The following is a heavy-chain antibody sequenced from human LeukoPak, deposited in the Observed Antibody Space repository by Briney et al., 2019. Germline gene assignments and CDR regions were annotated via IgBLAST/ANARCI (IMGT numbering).Heavy chain of an antibody. CDR2: IYHSGST. CDR1: GGSISSGGYS. J-gene: IGHJ4*02. V-gene: IGHV4-30-2*01. Sequence: SETLSLTCAVSGGSISSGGYSWSWIRQPPGKGLEWIGYIYHSGSTYYNPSLKSRVTISVDRSKNQFSLKLSSVTAADTAVYYCARGMTTNPLFGYWGQGTLVTVSS. CDR3: ARGMTTNPLFGY. D-gene: IGHD4-11*01.